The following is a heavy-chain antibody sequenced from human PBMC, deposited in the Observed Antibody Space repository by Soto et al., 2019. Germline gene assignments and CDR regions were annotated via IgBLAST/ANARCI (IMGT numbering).Heavy chain of an antibody. CDR2: INPNSGGT. V-gene: IGHV1-2*04. D-gene: IGHD4-4*01. CDR3: ARENSNQDFDY. Sequence: ASVKVSCKASGYTFTGYYMHWVRQAPGQGLEWMGWINPNSGGTNYAQKFQGWVTRTRDTSISTAYMELSRLRSDDTAVYYCARENSNQDFDYWGQGTLVTVSS. CDR1: GYTFTGYY. J-gene: IGHJ4*02.